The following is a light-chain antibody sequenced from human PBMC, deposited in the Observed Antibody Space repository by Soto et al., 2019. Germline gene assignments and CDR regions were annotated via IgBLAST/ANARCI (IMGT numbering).Light chain of an antibody. V-gene: IGKV3-20*01. CDR2: GAS. J-gene: IGKJ4*01. Sequence: EVVLTQSPGTLSLSPGGRATLSCRASQSVSSSFLAWYQQKPGQAPRLLIYGASSRATGIPDRFSGSGSGTDFTLTINRLEPEDFAVYYCQQYGSSPALTFGGGTKVDI. CDR1: QSVSSSF. CDR3: QQYGSSPALT.